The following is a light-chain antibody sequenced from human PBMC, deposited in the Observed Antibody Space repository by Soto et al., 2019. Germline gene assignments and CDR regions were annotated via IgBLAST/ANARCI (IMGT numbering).Light chain of an antibody. V-gene: IGKV1-5*01. J-gene: IGKJ1*01. CDR1: QSISSW. Sequence: DIPMTQSPSTLSASVGDRVTITCRASQSISSWLAWYQQKPGKAPKLLIYDASSLESGVPSRFSGSESGTEFTLTISSLQPDDFATYYCQQYNTHSWTFGQGTKVEIK. CDR3: QQYNTHSWT. CDR2: DAS.